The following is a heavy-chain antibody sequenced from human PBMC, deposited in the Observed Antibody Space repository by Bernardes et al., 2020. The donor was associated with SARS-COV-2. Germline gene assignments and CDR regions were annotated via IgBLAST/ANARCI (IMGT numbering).Heavy chain of an antibody. V-gene: IGHV4-61*01. CDR2: IYYPGSI. CDR1: RGSVSFGSNY. Sequence: SETLSLTCSVSRGSVSFGSNYWTWIRQPPGKGLEWIGYIYYPGSINYNPSLKSRVTLSVDTSKNQFSLKLTSVTAADTAVYYCVRGTGFCSGGSCGWIDPWGQGTLVSVSS. D-gene: IGHD2-15*01. CDR3: VRGTGFCSGGSCGWIDP. J-gene: IGHJ5*02.